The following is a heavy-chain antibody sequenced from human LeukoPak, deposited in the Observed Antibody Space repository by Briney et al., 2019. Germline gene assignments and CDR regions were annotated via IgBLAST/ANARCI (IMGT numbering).Heavy chain of an antibody. CDR2: ISGSSGTI. D-gene: IGHD3-3*01. CDR3: ARDSPRPNDDFWSGYYPRRFDP. J-gene: IGHJ5*02. CDR1: GFTFNNYS. V-gene: IGHV3-48*02. Sequence: GSLRLSCAASGFTFNNYSMNWVRQPPGKGLEWVAYISGSSGTIFYADSLKGRFTISRDNANNSLYLQMSSLRDEDTAVYYCARDSPRPNDDFWSGYYPRRFDPWGQGTLVTVSS.